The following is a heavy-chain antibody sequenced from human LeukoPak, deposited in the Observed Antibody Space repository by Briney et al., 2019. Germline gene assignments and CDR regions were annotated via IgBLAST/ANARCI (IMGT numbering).Heavy chain of an antibody. Sequence: SETQSLTCTVSGHSISTYYWSWIRQPPGKGLEWIGYMYYSGSTNYNPSLKSRVTISLDTPKNQFSLRLNSVTAADTAVYYCARGVAGYGPYDYWGQGTLVTVSS. V-gene: IGHV4-59*01. J-gene: IGHJ4*02. CDR1: GHSISTYY. D-gene: IGHD5-12*01. CDR3: ARGVAGYGPYDY. CDR2: MYYSGST.